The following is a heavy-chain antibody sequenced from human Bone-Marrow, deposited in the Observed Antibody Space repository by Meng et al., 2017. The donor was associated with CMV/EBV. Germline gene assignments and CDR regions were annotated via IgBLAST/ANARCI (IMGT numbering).Heavy chain of an antibody. D-gene: IGHD3-3*01. CDR1: GGSISSSSYY. V-gene: IGHV4-39*07. J-gene: IGHJ5*02. CDR2: IYYSGST. CDR3: ARDGLGVALFDWFDP. Sequence: SETLSLTCTVSGGSISSSSYYWGWIRQPPGKGLEWIGSIYYSGSTYYNPSLKSRVTISVDTSKNQFSLKLSSVTAADTAVYYCARDGLGVALFDWFDPWGQGTLVTVSS.